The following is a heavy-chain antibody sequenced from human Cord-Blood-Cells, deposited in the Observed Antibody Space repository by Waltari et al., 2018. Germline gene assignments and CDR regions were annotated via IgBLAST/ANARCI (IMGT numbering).Heavy chain of an antibody. CDR1: GFTFSSYA. CDR3: ARERGVVTAIGDFYYYYGMDV. CDR2: ISYDGSNK. J-gene: IGHJ6*02. Sequence: QVQLVESGGGVVQPGRSLRLSCAASGFTFSSYAMHWVRQAPGKGLEWVAVISYDGSNKYYADSVKGRFTISRDNSKNALYLQMNSLRAEDTAVYYCARERGVVTAIGDFYYYYGMDVWGQGTTVTVSS. D-gene: IGHD2-21*02. V-gene: IGHV3-30*04.